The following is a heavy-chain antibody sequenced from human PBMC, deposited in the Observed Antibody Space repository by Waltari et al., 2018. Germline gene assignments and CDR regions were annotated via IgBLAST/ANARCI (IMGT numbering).Heavy chain of an antibody. CDR2: ISYSGAV. D-gene: IGHD3-16*01. J-gene: IGHJ3*01. CDR3: ATYVGASVGTAAFDV. V-gene: IGHV4-39*01. CDR1: GGSITSTSHY. Sequence: QLHLQESGPGLVKPSETLSLTCSVSGGSITSTSHYWGWIRQPPGKGLEWTGTISYSGAVYNNPSLKGRLTISVDTSKNHFSLKLSSVTAADTALYYCATYVGASVGTAAFDVWGQGTMVTVSS.